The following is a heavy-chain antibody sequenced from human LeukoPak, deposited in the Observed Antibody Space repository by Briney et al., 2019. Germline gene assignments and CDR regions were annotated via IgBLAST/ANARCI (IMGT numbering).Heavy chain of an antibody. V-gene: IGHV4-30-4*08. Sequence: SGTVSLTCTVSGGSISSSGYYWGWIRQPPGKGLEWIGYIYYSGSTYYNASLQSRVSISVDTSKNQFSLKLSSVTAADTAVYYCARDGRLMNFDYWGQGTLVTVSS. CDR1: GGSISSSGYY. J-gene: IGHJ4*02. CDR2: IYYSGST. D-gene: IGHD6-19*01. CDR3: ARDGRLMNFDY.